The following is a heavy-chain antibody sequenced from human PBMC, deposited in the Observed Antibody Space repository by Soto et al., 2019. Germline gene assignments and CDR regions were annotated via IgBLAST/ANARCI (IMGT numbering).Heavy chain of an antibody. J-gene: IGHJ6*02. CDR1: GGTFSSYA. V-gene: IGHV1-69*01. CDR2: IIPIFGTA. CDR3: ARETGVSPIYGMDV. Sequence: QVQMVQSGAEVKKPGSSVKVYCKASGGTFSSYAISWVRQAPGQGLEWMGGIIPIFGTANYAQKFQGRVTITADESTSTAYMELSSLRSEDTAVYYCARETGVSPIYGMDVWGQGTTVPVSS. D-gene: IGHD3-10*01.